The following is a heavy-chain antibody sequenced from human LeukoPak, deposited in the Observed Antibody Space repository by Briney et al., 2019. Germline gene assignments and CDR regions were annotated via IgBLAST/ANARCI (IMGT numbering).Heavy chain of an antibody. CDR1: GFTFSSYA. CDR2: ISGSGGST. J-gene: IGHJ4*02. Sequence: GGSLRLACAASGFTFSSYAMSWVSHAPEKGLEGVSAISGSGGSTYYADSVKCGLTISRDNSKNTLSLQMNSLRAEDTAVYYCAKDPMRVGTTMFVYWGEGPLVTVSS. V-gene: IGHV3-23*01. D-gene: IGHD1-26*01. CDR3: AKDPMRVGTTMFVY.